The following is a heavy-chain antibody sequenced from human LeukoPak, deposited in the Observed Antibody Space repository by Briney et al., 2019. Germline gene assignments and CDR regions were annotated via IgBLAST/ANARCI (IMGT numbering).Heavy chain of an antibody. D-gene: IGHD3-9*01. J-gene: IGHJ4*02. CDR2: IYYSGST. CDR3: ARQNRPYIFSDY. V-gene: IGHV4-39*01. CDR1: GGSISGSSYY. Sequence: SETLSLTCTVSGGSISGSSYYWGWIRQPPGKGLEWIGSIYYSGSTYYNPSLKSRVTISVDTSKNQFSLKLSSVTAADTAVYYCARQNRPYIFSDYWGQGTLVTVSS.